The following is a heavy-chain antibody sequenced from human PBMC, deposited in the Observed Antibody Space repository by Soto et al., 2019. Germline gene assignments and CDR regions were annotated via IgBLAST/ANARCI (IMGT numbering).Heavy chain of an antibody. J-gene: IGHJ5*02. V-gene: IGHV1-46*01. Sequence: ASVKVSCKASAYSFTTYHIHWVRQAPGQGLEWMGLINPDAGATNYAQRFQGRLRLTRDTSTSTVYMELRSLRFDDTAVYFCARGDIVLVPASEGNWFDPWGQGTLVTVSS. CDR1: AYSFTTYH. CDR2: INPDAGAT. CDR3: ARGDIVLVPASEGNWFDP. D-gene: IGHD2-2*01.